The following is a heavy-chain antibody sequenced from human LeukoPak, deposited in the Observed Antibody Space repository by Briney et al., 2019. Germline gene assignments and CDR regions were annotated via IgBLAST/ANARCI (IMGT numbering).Heavy chain of an antibody. V-gene: IGHV3-30-3*01. CDR1: GFTFSGYA. Sequence: GGSLRLSCAASGFTFSGYAMHWVRQAPGKGLEWVAGISYDGVNKYYTHSVKGRFTISRSNSKNTLYLQMNSLRPEDTDVYYCARSGNYYDSSGSSGYFDYWGQGTLVTVSS. CDR3: ARSGNYYDSSGSSGYFDY. CDR2: ISYDGVNK. J-gene: IGHJ4*02. D-gene: IGHD3-22*01.